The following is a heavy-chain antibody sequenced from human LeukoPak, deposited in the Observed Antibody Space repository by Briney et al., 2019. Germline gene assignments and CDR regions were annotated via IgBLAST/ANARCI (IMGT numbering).Heavy chain of an antibody. V-gene: IGHV1-46*01. J-gene: IGHJ5*02. CDR3: ARAKGGSQVITIFGVVPPNWFDP. CDR1: GYTFTSYY. CDR2: INPSGGST. D-gene: IGHD3-3*01. Sequence: ASVKVSCKASGYTFTSYYMHWVRQAPGQGLEWMGIINPSGGSTSYAQKFQGRVTMTRDTSTSTVYMELSSLRSEETAVYYCARAKGGSQVITIFGVVPPNWFDPWGQGTLVTVSS.